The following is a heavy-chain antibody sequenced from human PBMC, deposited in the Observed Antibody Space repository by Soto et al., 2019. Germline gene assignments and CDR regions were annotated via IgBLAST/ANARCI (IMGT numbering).Heavy chain of an antibody. CDR2: INHSGST. V-gene: IGHV4-34*01. J-gene: IGHJ4*02. CDR3: SFLPLGELSFGFDY. Sequence: QVQLQQWGAGLLKPSETLSLTCAVYGGSFSGYYWSWIRQPPGKGLEWIGEINHSGSTNYNPSLKSRVTISVDTSKNQFSLKLSYVTAADTAVYYCSFLPLGELSFGFDYWGQGTLVTVSS. CDR1: GGSFSGYY. D-gene: IGHD3-16*02.